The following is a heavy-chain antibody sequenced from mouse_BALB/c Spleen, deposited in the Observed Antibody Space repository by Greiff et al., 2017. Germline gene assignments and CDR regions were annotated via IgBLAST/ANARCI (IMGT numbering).Heavy chain of an antibody. CDR2: IDPSDSET. J-gene: IGHJ4*01. V-gene: IGHV1S126*01. D-gene: IGHD2-4*01. Sequence: VQLQQSGPQLVRPGASVKISCKASGYSFTSYWMHWVKQRPGQGLEWIGMIDPSDSETRLNQKFKDKATLTVDKSSSTAYMQLSSPTSEDSAVYYCARGDYDYDGSAMDDWGQGTSVTVSS. CDR1: GYSFTSYW. CDR3: ARGDYDYDGSAMDD.